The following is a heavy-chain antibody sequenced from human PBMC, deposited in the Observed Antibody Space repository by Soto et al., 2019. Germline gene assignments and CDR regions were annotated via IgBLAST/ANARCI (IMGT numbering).Heavy chain of an antibody. CDR2: IKNKTDGGTT. CDR3: TTSTGDY. CDR1: GFTFSNAW. J-gene: IGHJ4*02. Sequence: EVQLVESGGGLVKPGGSLRLSCAASGFTFSNAWMSWVRQAPGKGLEWVGRIKNKTDGGTTDYAAPVKGRFTISRDDSKNTLYLQMNSLKTEDTAVYYCTTSTGDYWGQGTLVTVSS. V-gene: IGHV3-15*01.